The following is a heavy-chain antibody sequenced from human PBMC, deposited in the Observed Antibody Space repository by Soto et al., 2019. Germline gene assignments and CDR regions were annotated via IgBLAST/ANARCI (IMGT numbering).Heavy chain of an antibody. CDR1: GFIFSSYA. J-gene: IGHJ4*02. Sequence: GGSLRLSCSASGFIFSSYAMHWVRQAPGKGLEYASSISSDGGSTYYADSVKGRFTISRDNSKNTLYLQMTSLRAEDTAVYYCVKDRYVDFWGQGTLVTVSS. V-gene: IGHV3-64D*06. CDR2: ISSDGGST. CDR3: VKDRYVDF.